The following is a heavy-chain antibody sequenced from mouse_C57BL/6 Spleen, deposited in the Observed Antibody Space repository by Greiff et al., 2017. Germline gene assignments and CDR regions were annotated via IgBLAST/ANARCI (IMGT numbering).Heavy chain of an antibody. CDR1: GYAFSSYW. J-gene: IGHJ4*01. CDR3: ARPLYYSNYAMDY. Sequence: QVQLQQSGAELVKPGASVKISCKASGYAFSSYWMNWVKQRPGKGLEWIGQIYPGDGDTNYNGKFKGKATLTADKSSSTAYMQLSSLTSEDSAVYFCARPLYYSNYAMDYWGQGTSVTVSS. CDR2: IYPGDGDT. D-gene: IGHD2-5*01. V-gene: IGHV1-80*01.